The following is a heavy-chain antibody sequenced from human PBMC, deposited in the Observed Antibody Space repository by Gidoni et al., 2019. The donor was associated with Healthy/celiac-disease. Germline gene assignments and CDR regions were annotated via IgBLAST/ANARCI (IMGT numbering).Heavy chain of an antibody. Sequence: QVQLVQSGAEVKKPGASVKVSCKASGYTFTSYDINWVRQATGQGLEWMGWMNPNSGNTGYAQKFQGRVTMTRNTSISTAYMELSSLRSEDTAVYDCARSASSYESYYYGMDVWGQGTTVTVSS. CDR2: MNPNSGNT. CDR1: GYTFTSYD. J-gene: IGHJ6*02. V-gene: IGHV1-8*01. D-gene: IGHD5-12*01. CDR3: ARSASSYESYYYGMDV.